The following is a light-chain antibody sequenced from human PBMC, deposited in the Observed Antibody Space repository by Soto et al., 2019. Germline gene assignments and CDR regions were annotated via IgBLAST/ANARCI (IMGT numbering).Light chain of an antibody. CDR2: DAS. V-gene: IGKV1-5*01. CDR3: KQYNTHSGT. J-gene: IGKJ1*01. CDR1: QTVNAW. Sequence: DIQMTQSPSTLSASLGDRVTITCRASQTVNAWLAWYQHKPGKAPKPLIYDASILESGVPARFSGSGSGTEFILTISSLQPDDVGTYHCKQYNTHSGTFGQGTKVEIK.